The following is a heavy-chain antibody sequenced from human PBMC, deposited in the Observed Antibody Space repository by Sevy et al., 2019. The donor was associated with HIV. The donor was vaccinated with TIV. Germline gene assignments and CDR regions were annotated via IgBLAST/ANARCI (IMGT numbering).Heavy chain of an antibody. CDR1: GGSISSGGYY. Sequence: SETLSLTCTVSGGSISSGGYYWTWIRQHPGKGLEWIGYIYYSGSTYYNPSLKSRVTISVDTSKNQFSLKLGSVTAADTAVYYCARRGTGTSPFDSWGQGTLVTVSS. J-gene: IGHJ4*02. V-gene: IGHV4-31*03. CDR3: ARRGTGTSPFDS. D-gene: IGHD1-7*01. CDR2: IYYSGST.